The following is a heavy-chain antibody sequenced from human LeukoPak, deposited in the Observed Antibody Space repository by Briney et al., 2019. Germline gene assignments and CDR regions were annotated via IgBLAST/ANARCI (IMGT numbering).Heavy chain of an antibody. Sequence: GRSLRLSCAASGFTFSSYGMHWVRQAPGKGLEWVAVISYDGSNKYYADSVKGRFTISRDNSKNTLYLQMNSLRAEDTAVYYCARDQSIAGPTTADDWGQGTLVTVSS. CDR1: GFTFSSYG. V-gene: IGHV3-30*03. J-gene: IGHJ4*02. CDR2: ISYDGSNK. CDR3: ARDQSIAGPTTADD. D-gene: IGHD1-26*01.